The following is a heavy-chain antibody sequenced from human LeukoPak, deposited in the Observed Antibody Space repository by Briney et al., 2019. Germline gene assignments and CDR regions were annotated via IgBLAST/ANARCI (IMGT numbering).Heavy chain of an antibody. J-gene: IGHJ6*03. Sequence: GGSLRLSCAASGFTFSSYAMSWVRQAPGKGLEWVSAISGSGGSTYYADSVKGRFTISRDNSKNTLYLQMNSLRAEDTAVYYCAKTSKIMTPSYYYYYMDVWGKGTTVTVSS. D-gene: IGHD3-16*01. CDR1: GFTFSSYA. V-gene: IGHV3-23*01. CDR3: AKTSKIMTPSYYYYYMDV. CDR2: ISGSGGST.